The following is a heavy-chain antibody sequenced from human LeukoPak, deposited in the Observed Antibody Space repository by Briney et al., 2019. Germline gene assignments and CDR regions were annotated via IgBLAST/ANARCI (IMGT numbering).Heavy chain of an antibody. V-gene: IGHV3-48*01. D-gene: IGHD1-26*01. CDR2: ISSSSSTI. J-gene: IGHJ6*03. CDR3: ARDRSGTLWSYYYMDV. Sequence: GSLRLSCAASGFTFSSYSMNWVRQAPGKGLEWGSYISSSSSTIYYADSVKGRFTISRDNAKNSLYLQMNSLRAEDTAVYYCARDRSGTLWSYYYMDVWGKGTTVTVSS. CDR1: GFTFSSYS.